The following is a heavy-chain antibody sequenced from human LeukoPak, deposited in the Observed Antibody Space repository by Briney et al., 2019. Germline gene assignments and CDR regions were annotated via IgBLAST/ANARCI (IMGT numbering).Heavy chain of an antibody. Sequence: SETLSLTCTVSGGSVSSSSYYWGWLRQPPGKGLEWIGSIYYSGSTYYNPSLKSRVTISVDTSKNQFSLKLSSVTAADTAVYYCARAVVTGPADYWGQGTLVTVSS. CDR2: IYYSGST. D-gene: IGHD4-23*01. CDR1: GGSVSSSSYY. V-gene: IGHV4-39*07. J-gene: IGHJ4*02. CDR3: ARAVVTGPADY.